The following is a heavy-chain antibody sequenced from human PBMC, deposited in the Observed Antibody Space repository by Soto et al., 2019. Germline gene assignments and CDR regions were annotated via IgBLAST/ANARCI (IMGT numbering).Heavy chain of an antibody. CDR2: IKSDGKAI. D-gene: IGHD7-27*01. J-gene: IGHJ4*02. CDR1: GFTFGSYW. Sequence: PGGSLRLSCAASGFTFGSYWMHWVRQAPGKGLVWVSRIKSDGKAITYADSVKGRFTISRDNAKNTLYLQMNSLRVEDTAVYFCARDSGVFPAQDYWGQGTLVTVSS. CDR3: ARDSGVFPAQDY. V-gene: IGHV3-74*01.